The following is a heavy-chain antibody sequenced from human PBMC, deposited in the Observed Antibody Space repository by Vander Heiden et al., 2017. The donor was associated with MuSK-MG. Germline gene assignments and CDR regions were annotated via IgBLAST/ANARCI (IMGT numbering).Heavy chain of an antibody. Sequence: QVQLVQSGAEVKKPGASVKVSCKVSGYTLTDLSMHWVRQAPGKGLEWMGGFDPEDGETIYAQKFQGRVTMTEDTSTDTAYMELSSLRSEDTAVYYCATDSYGSGSYHTGYYYMDVWGKGTTVTVSS. CDR3: ATDSYGSGSYHTGYYYMDV. J-gene: IGHJ6*03. V-gene: IGHV1-24*01. CDR2: FDPEDGET. D-gene: IGHD3-10*01. CDR1: GYTLTDLS.